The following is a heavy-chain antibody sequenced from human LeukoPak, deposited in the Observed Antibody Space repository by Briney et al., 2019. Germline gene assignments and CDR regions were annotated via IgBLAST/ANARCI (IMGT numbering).Heavy chain of an antibody. Sequence: GGSLRLSCTGSGFNFVFDAYSVSWVRQAPGEGLEWVGFIRANKYGGTTEYAASVKGRFAISRDDSKSIAYLQLNSLKTEDTAMYYCTAEQIYWGQGTLVAVSS. J-gene: IGHJ4*02. CDR3: TAEQIY. V-gene: IGHV3-49*04. CDR1: GFNFVFDAYS. CDR2: IRANKYGGTT.